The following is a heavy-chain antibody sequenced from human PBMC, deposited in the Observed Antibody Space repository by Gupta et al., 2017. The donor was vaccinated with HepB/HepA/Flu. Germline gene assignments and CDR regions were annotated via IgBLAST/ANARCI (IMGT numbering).Heavy chain of an antibody. CDR2: INPNSGGT. CDR3: ARGTTLLYYYDSSVVWGKGLFS. CDR1: GYTFTGYY. V-gene: IGHV1-2*02. J-gene: IGHJ4*02. D-gene: IGHD3-22*01. Sequence: QVQLVQSGAEVKKPGASVKVSCKASGYTFTGYYMHWVRQAPGQGLEWMGWINPNSGGTNYAQKFQGRVTMTRDTSISTAYMELSRLRSDDTAVYYCARGTTLLYYYDSSVVWGKGLFSWGQGTLVTVSS.